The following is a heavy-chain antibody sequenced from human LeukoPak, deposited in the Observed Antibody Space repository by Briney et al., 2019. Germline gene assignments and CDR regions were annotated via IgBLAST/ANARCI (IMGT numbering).Heavy chain of an antibody. CDR3: ASIVGVTSNFYY. CDR2: IIPIFVTA. V-gene: IGHV1-69*13. Sequence: GASVKVSCKASGGTFSSYAISWVRQAPGQGLEWMGVIIPIFVTANYAQKFQGRVTITAYESTSTAYMELSSLRSEDTAVYYCASIVGVTSNFYYWGQGTLVTVSS. D-gene: IGHD1-26*01. J-gene: IGHJ4*02. CDR1: GGTFSSYA.